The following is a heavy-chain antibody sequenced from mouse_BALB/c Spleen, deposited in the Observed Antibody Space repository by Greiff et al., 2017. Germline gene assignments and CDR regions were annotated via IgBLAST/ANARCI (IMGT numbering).Heavy chain of an antibody. V-gene: IGHV5-9-4*01. CDR3: ARGGGYFDY. J-gene: IGHJ2*01. Sequence: EVMLVESGGGLVKPGGSLKLSCAASGFTFSSYAMSWVRQSPEKRLEWVAEISSGGSYTYYPDTVTGRFTISRDNAKNTLYLEMSSLRSEDTAMYYCARGGGYFDYWGQGTTLTVSS. CDR2: ISSGGSYT. CDR1: GFTFSSYA.